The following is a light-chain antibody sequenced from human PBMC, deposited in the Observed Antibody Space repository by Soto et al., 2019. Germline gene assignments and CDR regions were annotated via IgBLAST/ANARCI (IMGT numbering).Light chain of an antibody. CDR3: QQTYNTPQT. CDR1: QTISSW. CDR2: MAS. Sequence: EIQMTQSPSTLSASVGDRVTITCRASQTISSWLAWYQQKAGKVPRLLIYMASSLESGVPSRFSGSGSGTDFTLTISSLQPEDFATYYCQQTYNTPQTFGQGTKVDIK. J-gene: IGKJ1*01. V-gene: IGKV1-5*03.